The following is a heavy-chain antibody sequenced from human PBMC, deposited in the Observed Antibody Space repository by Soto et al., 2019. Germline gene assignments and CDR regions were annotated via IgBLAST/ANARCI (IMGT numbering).Heavy chain of an antibody. CDR3: AKGSRGLVGATFPDYYYYGMDV. CDR1: GFTFSSYG. CDR2: ISYDGSNK. Sequence: GGSLRLSCAASGFTFSSYGMHWVRQAPGKGLEWVAVISYDGSNKYYADSVKGRFTISRDNSKNTLYLQMNSLRAEDTAVYYCAKGSRGLVGATFPDYYYYGMDVWGQGTTVTVSS. D-gene: IGHD1-26*01. V-gene: IGHV3-30*18. J-gene: IGHJ6*02.